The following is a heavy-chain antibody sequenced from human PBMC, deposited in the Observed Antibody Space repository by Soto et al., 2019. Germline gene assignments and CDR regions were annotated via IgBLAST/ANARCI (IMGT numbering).Heavy chain of an antibody. Sequence: SETLSLTCTVSGGSISSGDYYWSWIRQPPGKGLEWIGYIYYSGSTYYNPSLKSRVTISVDTSKNQFSLKLSSVTAADTAVYYCARGVAGTPYNRFDLWGQGTPVTVSS. CDR3: ARGVAGTPYNRFDL. V-gene: IGHV4-30-4*01. CDR2: IYYSGST. CDR1: GGSISSGDYY. D-gene: IGHD6-19*01. J-gene: IGHJ5*01.